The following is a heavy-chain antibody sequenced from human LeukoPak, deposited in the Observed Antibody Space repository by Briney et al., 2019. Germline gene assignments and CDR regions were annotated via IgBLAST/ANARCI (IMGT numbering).Heavy chain of an antibody. CDR3: TSWGDTTAEYFQR. CDR1: GFTFTSYS. Sequence: PGGSLRLSCAASGFTFTSYSMNWVRQAPGKGLERVAHINPDGRDTYYVDSVKGRFTISRDNAQNSMYLQMNSLRVEDTAVYYCTSWGDTTAEYFQRWGQGTLVTVSS. D-gene: IGHD2-21*02. V-gene: IGHV3-7*01. CDR2: INPDGRDT. J-gene: IGHJ1*01.